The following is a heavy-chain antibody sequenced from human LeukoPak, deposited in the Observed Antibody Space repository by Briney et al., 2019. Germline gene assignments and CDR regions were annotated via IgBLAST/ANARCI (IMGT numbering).Heavy chain of an antibody. J-gene: IGHJ4*02. CDR2: INPNSGGA. CDR1: GYTFTGYY. Sequence: GASVKVSCKASGYTFTGYYMHWVRQAPGQGLEWVGWINPNSGGANYAQKFQGRVTMTRDTSISTAYMELTRLRSDDTAVYYCARVIPGGYSSSWYMNGIDYWGQGTLVTVSS. CDR3: ARVIPGGYSSSWYMNGIDY. D-gene: IGHD6-13*01. V-gene: IGHV1-2*02.